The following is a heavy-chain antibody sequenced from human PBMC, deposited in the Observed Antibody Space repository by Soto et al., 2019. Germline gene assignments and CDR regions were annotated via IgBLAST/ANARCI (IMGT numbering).Heavy chain of an antibody. Sequence: QVQLVQSGAEVKKPGASVKVSCKASGYTFTSYYMHWVRQAPGQGLEWMGIINPSGGSTSYAQKFQGRVTITRDTSTSTVYMELSSLRSEDTAVYYCARINAGTGDFQHWGQGTLVTVSS. CDR1: GYTFTSYY. CDR3: ARINAGTGDFQH. J-gene: IGHJ1*01. CDR2: INPSGGST. V-gene: IGHV1-46*01. D-gene: IGHD6-13*01.